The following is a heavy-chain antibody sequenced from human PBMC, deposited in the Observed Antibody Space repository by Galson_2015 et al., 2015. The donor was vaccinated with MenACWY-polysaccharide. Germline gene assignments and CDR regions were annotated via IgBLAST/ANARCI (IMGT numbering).Heavy chain of an antibody. D-gene: IGHD6-13*01. J-gene: IGHJ4*02. CDR1: GFTFNNYA. CDR3: ARDISSRWYDY. CDR2: IWHGGDHK. Sequence: SLRLSCAASGFTFNNYAVSWVRQAPGKGLEWVAVIWHGGDHKYYAESVKGRFSISRDNSKNTLYPQMNSLRVEDMAVYFCARDISSRWYDYWGQGTLVTVSS. V-gene: IGHV3-33*08.